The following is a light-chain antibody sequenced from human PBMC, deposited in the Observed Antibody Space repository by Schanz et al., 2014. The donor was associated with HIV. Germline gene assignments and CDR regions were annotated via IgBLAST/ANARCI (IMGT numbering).Light chain of an antibody. Sequence: SVLTQPPSVSGAPGQRVTISCTGSSSNIGAGYDVHWYQQLPGTAPKLLIYGNSNRPSGVPDRFSGSKSGNTASLTISGLQPEDEADYYCSSYKTGPDVVFGGGTKLTVL. J-gene: IGLJ2*01. V-gene: IGLV1-40*01. CDR3: SSYKTGPDVV. CDR1: SSNIGAGYD. CDR2: GNS.